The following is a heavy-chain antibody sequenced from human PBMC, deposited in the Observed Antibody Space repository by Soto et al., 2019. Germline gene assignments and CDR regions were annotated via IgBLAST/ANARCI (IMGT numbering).Heavy chain of an antibody. V-gene: IGHV3-23*01. D-gene: IGHD5-18*01. Sequence: LRLSCAASGFTFSSYAMSWVRQAPGKGLEWVSAISGSGGSTYYADSVKGWFTISRDNSKNTLYLQMNSLRAEDTAVYYCSAGGGYSSLFDYWGQGTLVTVSS. J-gene: IGHJ4*02. CDR3: SAGGGYSSLFDY. CDR2: ISGSGGST. CDR1: GFTFSSYA.